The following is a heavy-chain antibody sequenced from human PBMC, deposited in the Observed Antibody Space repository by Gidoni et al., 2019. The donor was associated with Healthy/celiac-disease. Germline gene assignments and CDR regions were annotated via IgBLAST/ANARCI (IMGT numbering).Heavy chain of an antibody. CDR3: ARVGRRYSGYDVRGYYFDY. D-gene: IGHD5-12*01. CDR2: IKHSGST. Sequence: QVQLQQWGAGLLKPSETLSLTCTVYGWSFSGYYWRWIRQPPGKGLEWIGEIKHSGSTNYNPSLKSRVTISVDTSKNQFSLKLSAVTAADTAVYYCARVGRRYSGYDVRGYYFDYWGQGTLVTVSS. CDR1: GWSFSGYY. V-gene: IGHV4-34*01. J-gene: IGHJ4*02.